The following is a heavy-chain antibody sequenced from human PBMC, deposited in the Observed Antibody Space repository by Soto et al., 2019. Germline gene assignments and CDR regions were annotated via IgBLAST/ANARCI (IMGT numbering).Heavy chain of an antibody. V-gene: IGHV4-61*08. CDR1: GGSISSGDYY. J-gene: IGHJ1*01. Sequence: SETLSLTCSVSGGSISSGDYYWSWIRQHPGKGLEWIGYIYYRGSTNYNPSLKSRVTISVDTSKNQFSLKLSSVTAADAAVYYCAKTKDCSGGSCYSPYFQHWGQGTQVTVSS. CDR3: AKTKDCSGGSCYSPYFQH. CDR2: IYYRGST. D-gene: IGHD2-15*01.